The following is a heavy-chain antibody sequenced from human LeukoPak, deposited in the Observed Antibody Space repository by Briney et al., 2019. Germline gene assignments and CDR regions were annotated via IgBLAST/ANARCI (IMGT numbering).Heavy chain of an antibody. V-gene: IGHV2-70*11. CDR1: GFSLSTSGMC. J-gene: IGHJ5*02. Sequence: SGPTLVNPTQTLTLTCTFSGFSLSTSGMCVSWIRQPPGKALEWLARIDWDDDKYYSTSLKTRLTISKDTSKNQVVLTMTNMDPVDTATYYCARIRFGGSYYYGWFDPWGQGTLVTVSS. CDR2: IDWDDDK. CDR3: ARIRFGGSYYYGWFDP. D-gene: IGHD1-26*01.